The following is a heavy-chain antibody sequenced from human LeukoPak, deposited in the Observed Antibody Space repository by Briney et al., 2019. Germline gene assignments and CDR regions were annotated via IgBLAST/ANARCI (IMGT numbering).Heavy chain of an antibody. Sequence: GASVKVSCKASGGTFSSYAISWVRQAPGQGLEWMGRIIPIFGTANYAQKFQGRVTITTDESTSTAYMELSSLRSEDTAVYYCASGRFGPDYYYYYMDVWGKGTTVSVSS. D-gene: IGHD3-10*01. CDR1: GGTFSSYA. V-gene: IGHV1-69*05. CDR2: IIPIFGTA. J-gene: IGHJ6*03. CDR3: ASGRFGPDYYYYYMDV.